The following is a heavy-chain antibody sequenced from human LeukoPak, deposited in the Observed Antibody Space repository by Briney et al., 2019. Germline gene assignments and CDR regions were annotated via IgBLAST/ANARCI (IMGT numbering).Heavy chain of an antibody. J-gene: IGHJ4*02. Sequence: GGSLRLSCAASGFTFSAYAMNWVRQAPGKGLEWVSGISGSGGGTYYADSVKGRFTISRDNSKNTLYLQMNSLRAEDTAVYYCAKVVSSSSSPFFDYWGQGNLVTVSS. CDR3: AKVVSSSSSPFFDY. CDR2: ISGSGGGT. D-gene: IGHD6-6*01. CDR1: GFTFSAYA. V-gene: IGHV3-23*01.